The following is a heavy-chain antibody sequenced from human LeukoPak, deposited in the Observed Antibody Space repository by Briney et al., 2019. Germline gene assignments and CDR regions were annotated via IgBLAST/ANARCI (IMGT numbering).Heavy chain of an antibody. CDR3: ARLSYYDFRSGYRNDAFDI. CDR2: IYYRGRT. CDR1: GGSISSSSYY. V-gene: IGHV4-39*01. D-gene: IGHD3-3*01. J-gene: IGHJ3*02. Sequence: PSETLSLTCTVSGGSISSSSYYWGWIRQPPGKGVEWIGSIYYRGRTYYKPSLKIRVTISVDTSKNQFSLKLSSVTAADTAVYYCARLSYYDFRSGYRNDAFDIWGQGTMVTVSS.